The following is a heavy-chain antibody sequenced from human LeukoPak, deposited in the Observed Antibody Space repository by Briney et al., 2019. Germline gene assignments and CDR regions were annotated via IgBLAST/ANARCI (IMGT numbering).Heavy chain of an antibody. V-gene: IGHV3-30*04. D-gene: IGHD2-15*01. CDR3: AKDRRISRYCSGGSCYRFDY. CDR2: ISYDGSNK. Sequence: GGSLRLPCAASGFTFSSYAMHWVRQAPGKGLEWVAVISYDGSNKYYADSVKGRFTISRDNSKNTLYLQMNSLRAEDTAVYYCAKDRRISRYCSGGSCYRFDYWGQGTLVTVSS. J-gene: IGHJ4*02. CDR1: GFTFSSYA.